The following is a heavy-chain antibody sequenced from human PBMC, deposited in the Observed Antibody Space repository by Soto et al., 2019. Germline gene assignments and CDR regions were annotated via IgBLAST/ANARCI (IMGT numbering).Heavy chain of an antibody. CDR2: ISYDGSNK. Sequence: GGSLRLSCAASGFTFSSYAMHWVRQAPGKGLEWVAVISYDGSNKYYADSVKGRFTISRDNSKNTLYLQMNSLRAEDTAVYYCAREDAYNYDYGGKGPLVTVPS. D-gene: IGHD2-2*01. CDR3: AREDAYNYDY. CDR1: GFTFSSYA. J-gene: IGHJ4*02. V-gene: IGHV3-30-3*01.